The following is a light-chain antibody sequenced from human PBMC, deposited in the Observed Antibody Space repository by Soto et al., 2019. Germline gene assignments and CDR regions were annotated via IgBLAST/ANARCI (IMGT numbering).Light chain of an antibody. CDR1: QSVSSSY. Sequence: EIVLTQSPATLSLSPGERATLSCGASQSVSSSYVAWYQHRPGLAPRIVIHDESSRATGIPDRLSGTKSGTDLNLTIRRPEPEDAAVYYCQKYGSSPITCGQGTRLEIK. CDR2: DES. CDR3: QKYGSSPIT. V-gene: IGKV3D-20*01. J-gene: IGKJ5*01.